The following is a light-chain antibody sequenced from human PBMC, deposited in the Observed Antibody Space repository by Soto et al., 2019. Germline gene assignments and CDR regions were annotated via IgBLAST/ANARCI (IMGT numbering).Light chain of an antibody. CDR2: GAS. J-gene: IGKJ1*01. V-gene: IGKV3-20*01. CDR1: QSINNNY. CDR3: QQYGCSPRT. Sequence: EIVLTQSPGTLTLSPGERATLSCRASQSINNNYLAWYQQKRGEAPRLLIYGASSRATGIPDRFSGSGSGTDFTLTISRLEPEDFAVYYCQQYGCSPRTFGQGTKVEIK.